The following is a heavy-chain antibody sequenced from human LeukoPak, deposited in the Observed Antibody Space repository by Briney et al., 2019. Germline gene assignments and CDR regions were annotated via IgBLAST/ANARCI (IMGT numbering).Heavy chain of an antibody. CDR3: AREGGYDQIDY. V-gene: IGHV4-59*01. Sequence: SETLSLTYTASGGSISSYYWSWLRQPPGKGLEWIGYIYYRGSTNYNPSLKSRVTISVDTSKNQFSLKLSSVTAADTAVYYCAREGGYDQIDYWGQGTLVTVSS. D-gene: IGHD5-12*01. CDR2: IYYRGST. J-gene: IGHJ4*02. CDR1: GGSISSYY.